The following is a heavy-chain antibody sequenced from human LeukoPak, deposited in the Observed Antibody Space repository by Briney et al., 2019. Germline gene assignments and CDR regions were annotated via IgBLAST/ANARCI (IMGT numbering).Heavy chain of an antibody. Sequence: SENLSLTCTVSGGFISNSNFYWGWIRQPPGKGLDWIGNIYYTGRTYYNPSLNSRVTISVDTSKNQFSLRLSSVTAADTAVYYCARGVVAATPFDYWGQGTLVTVSS. CDR1: GGFISNSNFY. CDR2: IYYTGRT. D-gene: IGHD2-15*01. CDR3: ARGVVAATPFDY. V-gene: IGHV4-39*07. J-gene: IGHJ4*02.